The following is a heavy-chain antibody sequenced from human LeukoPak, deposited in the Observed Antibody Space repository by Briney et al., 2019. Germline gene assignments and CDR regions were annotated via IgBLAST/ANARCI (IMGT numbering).Heavy chain of an antibody. CDR3: ARVWNPYYYYYYMDV. CDR2: ISYDGSNK. V-gene: IGHV3-30*04. CDR1: GFTFSSYA. D-gene: IGHD1-1*01. Sequence: GRSLRLSCAASGFTFSSYAMHWVRQAPGKGLEWVAVISYDGSNKYYADSVKGRFTISRDNSKNTLYLQMNSLRAEDTAVYYCARVWNPYYYYYYMDVWGKGTTVTVSS. J-gene: IGHJ6*03.